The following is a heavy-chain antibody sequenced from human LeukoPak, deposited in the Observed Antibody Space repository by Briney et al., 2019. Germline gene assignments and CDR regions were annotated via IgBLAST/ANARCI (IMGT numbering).Heavy chain of an antibody. J-gene: IGHJ4*02. CDR3: ARRYGYWYYFDY. Sequence: SETLSLTCTVSGGSISSHYWSWIWQPPGKGLEWIGNIYYSGSTNYNPSLESRVTISVDTSKNQFSLKLSSVTAADTAVYYCARRYGYWYYFDYWGQGTLVTVSS. D-gene: IGHD5-18*01. V-gene: IGHV4-59*11. CDR2: IYYSGST. CDR1: GGSISSHY.